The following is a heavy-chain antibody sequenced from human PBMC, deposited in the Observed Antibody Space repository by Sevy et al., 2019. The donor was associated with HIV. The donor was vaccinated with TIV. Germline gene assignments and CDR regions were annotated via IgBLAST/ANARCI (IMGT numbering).Heavy chain of an antibody. CDR1: GFTFTNYY. V-gene: IGHV3-7*01. CDR3: VRARYYDILTGQNYYYYMDV. J-gene: IGHJ6*03. CDR2: IDQDGGEK. Sequence: GGSLRLSCAASGFTFTNYYMSWVRQAPGKGLEWVANIDQDGGEKYYVDSVKGRFTISRDNARNSLFLQMNSLRAEDTAVYYCVRARYYDILTGQNYYYYMDVWGKGTTVTVSS. D-gene: IGHD3-9*01.